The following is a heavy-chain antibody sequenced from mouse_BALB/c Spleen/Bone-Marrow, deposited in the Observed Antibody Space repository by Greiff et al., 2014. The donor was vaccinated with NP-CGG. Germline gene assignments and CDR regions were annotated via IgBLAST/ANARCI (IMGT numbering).Heavy chain of an antibody. D-gene: IGHD1-1*01. CDR3: ARSNYVGYYAMDY. CDR2: ISSDSSTI. J-gene: IGHJ4*01. CDR1: GFTFSSFG. Sequence: EVMLEESGGGLVQPGGSRKLSCAASGFTFSSFGIHWVRQAPEKGLEWVAYISSDSSTIYYADTVKGRFTISRDNPKNTLFLQMTSLRSEDTAMYYCARSNYVGYYAMDYWGQGTSVTVSS. V-gene: IGHV5-17*02.